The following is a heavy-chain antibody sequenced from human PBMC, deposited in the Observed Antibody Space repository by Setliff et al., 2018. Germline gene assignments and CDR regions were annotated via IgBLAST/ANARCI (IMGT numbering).Heavy chain of an antibody. D-gene: IGHD3-10*01. CDR3: SRLVRLCTKTACQRLSGGEF. J-gene: IGHJ4*02. CDR1: GYTFNDYG. CDR2: ISSYTGKT. Sequence: GASVKVSCKTSGYTFNDYGITWVRQVPGQGLEWMGWISSYTGKTYYAEKLQGRVTLTTDTSTSTAYLDLRSLESDDTAVYYCSRLVRLCTKTACQRLSGGEFWGQGTLVTVSS. V-gene: IGHV1-18*01.